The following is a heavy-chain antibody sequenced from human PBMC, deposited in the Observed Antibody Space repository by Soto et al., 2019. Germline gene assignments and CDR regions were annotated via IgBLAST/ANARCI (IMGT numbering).Heavy chain of an antibody. Sequence: EVQLVESGGGLVQPGGSLRLSCVASGFTLSSYWMHWVRQAPGKGLVWVSHINNDGSNTNYADSVKGRFTISRDNAKNTLNLQMNRLRAEDTAVYCCARDVSLVFDPWGQGTLVTVSS. J-gene: IGHJ5*02. V-gene: IGHV3-74*01. CDR1: GFTLSSYW. CDR3: ARDVSLVFDP. CDR2: INNDGSNT. D-gene: IGHD2-8*02.